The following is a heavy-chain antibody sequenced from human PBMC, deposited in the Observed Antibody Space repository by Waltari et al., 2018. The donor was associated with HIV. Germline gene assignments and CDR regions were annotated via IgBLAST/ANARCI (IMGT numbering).Heavy chain of an antibody. J-gene: IGHJ6*02. D-gene: IGHD6-13*01. Sequence: EVQLVESGGGLVQPGGSLSLCCAASGFTFSSYWMHWVRQAPGKGLVWVSRINSDGSSTSYADSVKGRFTISRDNAKNTLYLQMNSLRAEDTAVYYCASGYSSSWRSDYYYYGMDVWGQGTTVTVSS. CDR3: ASGYSSSWRSDYYYYGMDV. CDR2: INSDGSST. V-gene: IGHV3-74*01. CDR1: GFTFSSYW.